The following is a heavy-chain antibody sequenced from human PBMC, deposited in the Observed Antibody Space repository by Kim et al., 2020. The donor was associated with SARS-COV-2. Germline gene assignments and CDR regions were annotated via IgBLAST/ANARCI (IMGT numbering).Heavy chain of an antibody. D-gene: IGHD3-10*01. V-gene: IGHV4-34*12. J-gene: IGHJ4*02. CDR1: NGSFSAYY. CDR2: IIQSGGT. Sequence: SETLSLTCAVYNGSFSAYYWTWIRQPPGKGLEWVGEIIQSGGTNYNPSLKSRVTISLDTSKNQFSLKLSSVTAADTAVYYCARVRSGSYYQISDYWGQGTLVTVSS. CDR3: ARVRSGSYYQISDY.